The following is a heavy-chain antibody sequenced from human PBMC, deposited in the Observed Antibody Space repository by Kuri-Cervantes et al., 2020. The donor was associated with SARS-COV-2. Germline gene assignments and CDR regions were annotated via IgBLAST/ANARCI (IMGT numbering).Heavy chain of an antibody. CDR2: ISSSGSTI. CDR1: GFTFSSYE. V-gene: IGHV3-48*03. J-gene: IGHJ5*02. D-gene: IGHD4-23*01. Sequence: SLKISCAASGFTFSSYEMNWVRQAPGKGLDWVSYISSSGSTIYYADSVKGRFTISRDNAKNSLYLQMNSLRAEDTAVYYCAPPVGGNSVPSTWGQGTLVTVSS. CDR3: APPVGGNSVPST.